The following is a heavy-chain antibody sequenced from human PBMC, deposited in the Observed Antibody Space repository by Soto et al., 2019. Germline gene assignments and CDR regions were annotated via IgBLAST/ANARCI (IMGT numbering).Heavy chain of an antibody. CDR3: AKGLYSSGWFTPIDY. V-gene: IGHV3-30*18. Sequence: QVQLVESGGGVVQPGRSLRLSCAASGFTFSNYGMHWVRQAPGKGLEWVAVMSYDGSNKYCADSVKGRFTISRDNSKNMLYLHLNSLRAEDTAVYYCAKGLYSSGWFTPIDYWGQGTLVTVSS. J-gene: IGHJ4*02. D-gene: IGHD6-19*01. CDR2: MSYDGSNK. CDR1: GFTFSNYG.